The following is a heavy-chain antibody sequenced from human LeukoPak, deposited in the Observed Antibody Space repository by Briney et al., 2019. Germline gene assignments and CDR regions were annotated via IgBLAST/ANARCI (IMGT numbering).Heavy chain of an antibody. Sequence: GGSLRLSCAASGFTFSTYSMNWVRQAPGKGLEWVSYISSSSSTIYYADSVKGRFTISRDNAKNSLYLQMNSLRAEDTAVYYCARAGGTSSSWYVYWYFDLWGRGTLVTVSS. CDR1: GFTFSTYS. CDR2: ISSSSSTI. CDR3: ARAGGTSSSWYVYWYFDL. J-gene: IGHJ2*01. V-gene: IGHV3-48*04. D-gene: IGHD6-13*01.